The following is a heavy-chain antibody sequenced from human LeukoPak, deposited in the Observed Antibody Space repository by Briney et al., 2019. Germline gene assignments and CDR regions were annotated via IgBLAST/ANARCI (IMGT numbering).Heavy chain of an antibody. CDR1: GFTFGTFS. CDR3: ARVLRLERPYYYYYMDV. V-gene: IGHV3-21*01. J-gene: IGHJ6*03. Sequence: PGGSLRLSCAASGFTFGTFSMNWVRQAPGKGLEWVSSISSSSSYIYYADSVKGRFTISRDNAKNSLYLQMNSLRVEDTAVYYCARVLRLERPYYYYYMDVWGKGTTVTISS. D-gene: IGHD1-1*01. CDR2: ISSSSSYI.